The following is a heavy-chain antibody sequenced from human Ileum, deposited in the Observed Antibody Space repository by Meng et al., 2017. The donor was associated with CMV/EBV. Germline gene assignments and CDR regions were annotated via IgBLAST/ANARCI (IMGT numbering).Heavy chain of an antibody. Sequence: QVQLQQWGAGLLKPSETLSLTCGFNGGSFSSFSWTWIRQPPGKGPEWIGDINHRGTTNYSPSLKSRVTISIDTSKKQFSLRLSSLTAADTAVYYCTRGRVGDWGFDFWGQGTLVTVSS. CDR3: TRGRVGDWGFDF. CDR2: INHRGTT. CDR1: GGSFSSFS. J-gene: IGHJ4*02. D-gene: IGHD1-26*01. V-gene: IGHV4-34*02.